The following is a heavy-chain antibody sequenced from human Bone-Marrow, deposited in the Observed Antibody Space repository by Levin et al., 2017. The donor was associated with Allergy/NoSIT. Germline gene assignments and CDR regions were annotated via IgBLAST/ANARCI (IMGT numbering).Heavy chain of an antibody. V-gene: IGHV4-61*01. CDR1: GASVSNGPNY. J-gene: IGHJ5*02. CDR2: IYYSGST. Sequence: SETLSLTCNVSGASVSNGPNYWTWIRQPPGTGLEWIGYIYYSGSTNYNPSLQSRVTISMDTSKNQFSLKLTSVTAEDTAMYYWARGFARWVQWAHTWFDPWRQGTLVAVSS. D-gene: IGHD5-24*01. CDR3: ARGFARWVQWAHTWFDP.